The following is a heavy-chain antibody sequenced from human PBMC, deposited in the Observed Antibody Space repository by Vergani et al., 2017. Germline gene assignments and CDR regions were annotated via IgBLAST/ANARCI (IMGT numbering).Heavy chain of an antibody. Sequence: QVQLQESGPGMVKPSETLSLTCTVSGGSISSYYWSWIQQPPGKGLEWIGYIYYSGSTNYNPSLKSRVTISVDTSKNQFSLRLSSVTAADTAVYYCARAPSYSSSWYPNWFDPWGQGTLVTVSS. J-gene: IGHJ5*02. CDR1: GGSISSYY. D-gene: IGHD6-13*01. V-gene: IGHV4-59*01. CDR3: ARAPSYSSSWYPNWFDP. CDR2: IYYSGST.